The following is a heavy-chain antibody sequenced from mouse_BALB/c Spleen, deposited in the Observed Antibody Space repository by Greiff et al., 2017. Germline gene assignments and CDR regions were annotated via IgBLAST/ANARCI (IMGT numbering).Heavy chain of an antibody. CDR2: IDTSDSYT. J-gene: IGHJ3*01. CDR1: GYTFTDYW. D-gene: IGHD2-14*01. CDR3: ARAYYRYDWFAY. V-gene: IGHV1-69*01. Sequence: QVQLQQPGAELVMPGASVTMSCKASGYTFTDYWMHWVQQRPGQGLEWIGAIDTSDSYTSYNQKFKGKATLTVDESSSTAYMQLSSLTSEDSAVYYCARAYYRYDWFAYWGQGTLVTVSA.